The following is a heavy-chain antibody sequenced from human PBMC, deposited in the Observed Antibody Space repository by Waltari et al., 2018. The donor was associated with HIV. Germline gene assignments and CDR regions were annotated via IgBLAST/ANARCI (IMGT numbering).Heavy chain of an antibody. CDR3: AKDGRDGVYVEH. CDR2: VNWNSDSI. J-gene: IGHJ1*01. Sequence: EVQLVESGGGLVQPGRSLRLSCAASGFTFADYAMTWARQAPGKGLEWVSGVNWNSDSIGYADSVKGRFTISRDNAKNSLYLQMNSLRLEDTAFYYCAKDGRDGVYVEHWGQGTLVTVSS. V-gene: IGHV3-9*01. D-gene: IGHD2-8*01. CDR1: GFTFADYA.